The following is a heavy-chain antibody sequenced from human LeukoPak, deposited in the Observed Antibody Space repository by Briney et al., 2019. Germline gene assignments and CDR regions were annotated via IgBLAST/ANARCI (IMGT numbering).Heavy chain of an antibody. CDR3: AKCQVVGATKGSADY. D-gene: IGHD1-26*01. J-gene: IGHJ4*02. CDR1: GFTFDDYA. Sequence: PGGSLRLSCAASGFTFDDYAMSWVRQAPGKGLEWVSAISGSGGSTYYADSVKGRFTISRDNSKNTLYLQMNSLRAEDTAVYYCAKCQVVGATKGSADYWGQGTLVTVS. CDR2: ISGSGGST. V-gene: IGHV3-23*01.